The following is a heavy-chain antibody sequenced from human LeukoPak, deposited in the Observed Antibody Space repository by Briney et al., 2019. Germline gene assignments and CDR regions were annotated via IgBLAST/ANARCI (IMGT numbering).Heavy chain of an antibody. D-gene: IGHD2-8*01. CDR1: GFTVSGNY. J-gene: IGHJ3*02. V-gene: IGHV3-66*01. CDR3: ARVNGGHGAFDI. CDR2: IYSGGST. Sequence: PGGSLRLSCAASGFTVSGNYLTWVHQAPGKGLEWVSVIYSGGSTYYADSVKGRFTISKDISKNTVSLQMDSLRAEDTAVYFCARVNGGHGAFDIWGQGTMVTVSS.